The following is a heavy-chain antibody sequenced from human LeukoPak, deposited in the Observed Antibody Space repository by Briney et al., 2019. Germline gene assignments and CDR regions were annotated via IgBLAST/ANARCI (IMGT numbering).Heavy chain of an antibody. CDR2: IQYSGST. Sequence: SETLSLTCTVSGDSVSGISFYWSWIRQPPGKGLQYIGYIQYSGSTNYNPSLKSRVTISVDTSKNQFSLKLSSVTAADTAVYYCARGSTLIRGFDYWGQGTLVTVSS. J-gene: IGHJ4*02. CDR1: GDSVSGISFY. CDR3: ARGSTLIRGFDY. V-gene: IGHV4-61*01. D-gene: IGHD3-10*01.